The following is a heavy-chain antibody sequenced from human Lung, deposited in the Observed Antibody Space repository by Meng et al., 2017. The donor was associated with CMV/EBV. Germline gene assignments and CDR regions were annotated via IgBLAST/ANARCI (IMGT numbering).Heavy chain of an antibody. CDR3: AKDLLLFGGPNAYFDY. CDR1: GFRFEDHG. CDR2: IRHDGTNK. V-gene: IGHV3-30*02. Sequence: GESXKISXAASGFRFEDHGMLWVRQTPGKGLEWVAFIRHDGTNKFYGDSVKGRFTISRDNSKNTVYLQMNSLRPEETAVYYCAKDLLLFGGPNAYFDYWGQGXLVTVSS. D-gene: IGHD3/OR15-3a*01. J-gene: IGHJ4*02.